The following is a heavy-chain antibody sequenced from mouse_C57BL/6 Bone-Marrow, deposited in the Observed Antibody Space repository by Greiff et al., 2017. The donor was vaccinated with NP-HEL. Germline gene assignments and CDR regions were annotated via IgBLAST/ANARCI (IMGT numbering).Heavy chain of an antibody. D-gene: IGHD1-1*01. CDR2: IYPGGGYT. J-gene: IGHJ1*03. Sequence: QVQLQQSGAELVRPGTSVKMSCKASGYTFTNYWIGWAKQRPGHGLEWIGDIYPGGGYTNYNEKFKGKATLTADKSSSTAYMQFSSLTSEDSAIYYCARRDYYGSSSQLDWYCDVWGTGTTVTVSS. CDR3: ARRDYYGSSSQLDWYCDV. CDR1: GYTFTNYW. V-gene: IGHV1-63*01.